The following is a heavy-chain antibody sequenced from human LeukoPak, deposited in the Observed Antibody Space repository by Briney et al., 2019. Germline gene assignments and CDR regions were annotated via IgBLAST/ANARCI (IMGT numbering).Heavy chain of an antibody. CDR1: GFTLDDYA. D-gene: IGHD6-19*01. J-gene: IGHJ4*02. CDR3: TKGDTGFSSAWTDY. CDR2: ISWNSGSI. Sequence: GGSLRLSPAASGFTLDDYAMHWVRHAPGKGLEWVSGISWNSGSIGYANSVKGRFTISRDNAKKSLYLQMNSLRVEDTALYYCTKGDTGFSSAWTDYWGQGTLVTVSS. V-gene: IGHV3-9*01.